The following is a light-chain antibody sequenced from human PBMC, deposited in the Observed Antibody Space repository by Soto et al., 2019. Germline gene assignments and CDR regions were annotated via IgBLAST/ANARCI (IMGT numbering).Light chain of an antibody. CDR3: QQRSNWPPRVT. V-gene: IGKV3-11*01. J-gene: IGKJ3*01. CDR1: QSVGTY. Sequence: EIVLTQSPATLSLSPGERATLSCRASQSVGTYLAWYQQKPGQAPRLLIYDASNRATGIPARFSGGGSGTDFTLTISSLEPEDFAVYYCQQRSNWPPRVTFGPGTKVDIK. CDR2: DAS.